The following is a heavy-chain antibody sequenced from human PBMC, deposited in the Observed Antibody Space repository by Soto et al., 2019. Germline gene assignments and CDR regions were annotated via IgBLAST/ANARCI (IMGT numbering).Heavy chain of an antibody. CDR2: IIPIFGTA. V-gene: IGHV1-69*06. CDR3: ASDSGYSYGYCFDP. CDR1: GGTFSSYA. J-gene: IGHJ5*02. Sequence: QVQLVQSGAEVKKPGSSVKVSCKASGGTFSSYAISWERQAPGQGLEWMGGIIPIFGTANYAQKFQGRVTITADKSTSTAYIEPSILRSEDTAVYYCASDSGYSYGYCFDPWGQGTLVTVSS. D-gene: IGHD5-18*01.